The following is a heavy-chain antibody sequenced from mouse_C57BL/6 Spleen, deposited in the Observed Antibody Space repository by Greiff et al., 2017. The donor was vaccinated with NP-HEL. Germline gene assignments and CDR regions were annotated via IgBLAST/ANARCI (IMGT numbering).Heavy chain of an antibody. J-gene: IGHJ2*01. D-gene: IGHD2-3*01. CDR3: TAGIYDGYFYYFDY. CDR1: GFTFSNYW. V-gene: IGHV6-3*01. CDR2: IRLKSDNYAT. Sequence: EVKVEESGGGLVQPGGSMKLSCVASGFTFSNYWMNWVRQSPEKGLEWVAQIRLKSDNYATHYAESVKGRFTISRDDSKSSVYLQMNNLRAEDTGIYYCTAGIYDGYFYYFDYWGQGTTLTVSS.